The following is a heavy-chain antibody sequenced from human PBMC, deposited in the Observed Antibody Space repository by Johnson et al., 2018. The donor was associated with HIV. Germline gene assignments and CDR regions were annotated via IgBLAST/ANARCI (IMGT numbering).Heavy chain of an antibody. CDR3: ARDGLAANAFDT. CDR1: GFTFSDYY. Sequence: QVQLVESGGGLVKPGGSLRLSCAASGFTFSDYYMSWIHQAPGKGLEWVSYISNSGNTIYYTYSVKGRFTISRDNAKNSLYLQMNSLRAEDTAVYYCARDGLAANAFDTWGQGTMVTVSS. CDR2: ISNSGNTI. J-gene: IGHJ3*02. V-gene: IGHV3-11*04. D-gene: IGHD3/OR15-3a*01.